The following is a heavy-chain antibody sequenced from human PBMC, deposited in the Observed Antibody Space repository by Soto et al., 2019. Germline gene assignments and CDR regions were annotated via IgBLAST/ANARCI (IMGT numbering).Heavy chain of an antibody. V-gene: IGHV3-33*01. CDR2: IWSDASRE. D-gene: IGHD3-16*01. Sequence: HPGGSLRLSCAASRLTFSTYDMHWVRQAPGKGLEWVALIWSDASREFYADSVKGRFSISRDNSKYTLFLQMNGLRVEDTAVYYCAGEPRGGAYDMDVWGQGTTVTVSS. CDR1: RLTFSTYD. CDR3: AGEPRGGAYDMDV. J-gene: IGHJ6*02.